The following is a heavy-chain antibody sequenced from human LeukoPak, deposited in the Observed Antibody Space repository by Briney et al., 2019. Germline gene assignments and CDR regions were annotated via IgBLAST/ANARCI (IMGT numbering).Heavy chain of an antibody. CDR3: ARQVDYYGSGALDY. J-gene: IGHJ4*02. CDR1: GGSISSSSCY. Sequence: SETLSLTCTVSGGSISSSSCYWGWIRQPPGKGLEWIGSIYYSGSTYYNPSLKSRVTISVDTSKNQFSLKLSSVTAADTAVYYCARQVDYYGSGALDYWGQGTLVTVSS. D-gene: IGHD3-10*01. V-gene: IGHV4-39*01. CDR2: IYYSGST.